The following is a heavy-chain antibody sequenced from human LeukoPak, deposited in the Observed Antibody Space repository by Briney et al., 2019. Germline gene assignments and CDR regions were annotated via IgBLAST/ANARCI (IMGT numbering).Heavy chain of an antibody. CDR3: AREYCSSTSCEDDY. CDR2: ISSSSSYI. V-gene: IGHV3-21*01. D-gene: IGHD2-2*01. Sequence: GGSLRLSCAASGFTFSSYSMNWVRQAPGKGLEWVSSISSSSSYIYYADSVKGRFTISRDNAKNSLYLQMNSLRAEDTAVYYCAREYCSSTSCEDDYWGQGTLVTVSS. J-gene: IGHJ4*02. CDR1: GFTFSSYS.